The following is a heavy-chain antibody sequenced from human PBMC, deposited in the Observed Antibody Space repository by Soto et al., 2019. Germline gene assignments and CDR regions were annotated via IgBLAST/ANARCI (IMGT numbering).Heavy chain of an antibody. CDR2: IHYSGNT. V-gene: IGHV4-59*01. Sequence: PSETLSLTCTVSGGSIYDDYWSWIRQTPGKQLEWTGYIHYSGNTNYNPSLKSRVTISLDTSKNQLSLKLNSVTAADTAVYYCARDRLYPPYAMDVWGQGPMVTVSS. CDR1: GGSIYDDY. CDR3: ARDRLYPPYAMDV. D-gene: IGHD2-2*02. J-gene: IGHJ6*02.